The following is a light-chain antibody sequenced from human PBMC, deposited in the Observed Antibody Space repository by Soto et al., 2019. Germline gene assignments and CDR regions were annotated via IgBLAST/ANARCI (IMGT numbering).Light chain of an antibody. CDR3: QQGYSFPVT. Sequence: DIQMTQSPSSLSASVGDRVTITCHASQDISNYLNWYQQKPGKAPKLLVYAASSLQSGVPSRFSGSGSGTDFTLTISSLQPEDFATYYCQQGYSFPVTFGGGTKVDI. CDR2: AAS. J-gene: IGKJ4*01. CDR1: QDISNY. V-gene: IGKV1-39*01.